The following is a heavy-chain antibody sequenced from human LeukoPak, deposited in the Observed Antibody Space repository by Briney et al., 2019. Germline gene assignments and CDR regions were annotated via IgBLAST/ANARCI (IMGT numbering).Heavy chain of an antibody. CDR3: ARGKAGRGSHRHNWRFDP. CDR2: MNPNSGNT. D-gene: IGHD1-26*01. CDR1: GYTCTSYD. V-gene: IGHV1-8*01. J-gene: IGHJ5*02. Sequence: ASVKVSCKASGYTCTSYDINWVRQATGQGLEWMGWMNPNSGNTGYAQKFQGRVTMTRNTSISTADMELSSLRSEDTAVYYCARGKAGRGSHRHNWRFDPRGQGTLVTVSS.